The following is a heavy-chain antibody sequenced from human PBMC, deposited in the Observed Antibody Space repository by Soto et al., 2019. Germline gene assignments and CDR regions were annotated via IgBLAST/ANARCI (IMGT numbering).Heavy chain of an antibody. CDR3: ANSNDVDIVATTPSGY. CDR2: ISYDGSNK. V-gene: IGHV3-30*18. Sequence: GGSLRLSCAASGFTFSSYGMHWVRQAPGKGLEWVAVISYDGSNKYYADSVKGRFTISRDNSKNTLYLQMNSLRAEDTAVYYCANSNDVDIVATTPSGYWGQGTLVTVSS. J-gene: IGHJ4*02. CDR1: GFTFSSYG. D-gene: IGHD5-12*01.